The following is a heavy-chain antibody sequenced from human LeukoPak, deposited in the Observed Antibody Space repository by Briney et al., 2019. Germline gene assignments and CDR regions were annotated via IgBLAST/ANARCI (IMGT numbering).Heavy chain of an antibody. CDR3: TRTWWTEACSSSSCFTPDFDY. CDR1: GYTFINYQ. CDR2: INSNSGAT. D-gene: IGHD2-2*02. J-gene: IGHJ4*02. Sequence: ASVKVSCRPSGYTFINYQIHWVRQAPDQGLEWMGRINSNSGATVFAQKFQGRVTMTRDTSINTVYKELSSLEFDDTAVYYCTRTWWTEACSSSSCFTPDFDYWGQGTPVTVSS. V-gene: IGHV1-2*06.